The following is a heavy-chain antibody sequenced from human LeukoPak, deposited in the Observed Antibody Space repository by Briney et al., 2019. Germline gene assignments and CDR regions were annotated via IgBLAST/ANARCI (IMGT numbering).Heavy chain of an antibody. CDR1: GFTFSSYE. Sequence: GGSLRLSCAASGFTFSSYEMNWVRQAPGKGLEWVSSISSSSSYIYYADSVKGRFTISRDNAKNSLYLQMNSLRAEDTAVYYCARARGSAVAGTFGYWGQGTLVTVSS. V-gene: IGHV3-21*01. CDR3: ARARGSAVAGTFGY. J-gene: IGHJ4*02. D-gene: IGHD6-19*01. CDR2: ISSSSSYI.